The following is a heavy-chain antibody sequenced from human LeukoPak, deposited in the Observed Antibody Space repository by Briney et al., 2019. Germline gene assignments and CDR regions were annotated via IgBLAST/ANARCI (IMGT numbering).Heavy chain of an antibody. V-gene: IGHV3-33*06. CDR1: GFTFSSYG. J-gene: IGHJ4*02. CDR3: AKDSTVTTLDY. D-gene: IGHD4-17*01. Sequence: HPGRSLRLSCAASGFTFSSYGMHWVRQAPGKGLEWVAVIWYDGGNKYYADSVKGRFTISRDNSKNTLYLQMNSLRAEDTAVYYCAKDSTVTTLDYWGQGTLVTVSS. CDR2: IWYDGGNK.